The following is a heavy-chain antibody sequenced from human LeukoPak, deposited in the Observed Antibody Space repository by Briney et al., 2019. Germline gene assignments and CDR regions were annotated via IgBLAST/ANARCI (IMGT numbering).Heavy chain of an antibody. V-gene: IGHV1-18*01. Sequence: ASVKVSCKASGYTFTSYGISWVRQAPGQGLEWMGWISAYNGNTNYAQKLQGRVTMTTDTSTSTAYMELRSLRSDDTAVYYCAKDLSSGWYLENAGLEQDYWGQGTLVTVSS. CDR3: AKDLSSGWYLENAGLEQDY. CDR2: ISAYNGNT. J-gene: IGHJ4*02. D-gene: IGHD6-19*01. CDR1: GYTFTSYG.